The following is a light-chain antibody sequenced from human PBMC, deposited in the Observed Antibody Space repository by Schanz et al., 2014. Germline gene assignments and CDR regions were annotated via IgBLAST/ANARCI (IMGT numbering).Light chain of an antibody. V-gene: IGLV2-14*01. CDR1: SSDVGGYNY. J-gene: IGLJ2*01. CDR2: EVS. CDR3: SSYTTSITVV. Sequence: QSALTQPPSASGSPGQSVTISCTGTSSDVGGYNYVSWYQQHPGKAPKLMIYEVSKRPSGVSNRFSGSKSGNTASLTISGLQVEDEADYYCSSYTTSITVVFGGGTKLTVL.